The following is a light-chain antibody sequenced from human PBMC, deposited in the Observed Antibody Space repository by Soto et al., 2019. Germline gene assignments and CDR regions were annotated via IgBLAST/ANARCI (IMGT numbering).Light chain of an antibody. Sequence: EIVVTQFPATLSESPGERVTLSCRASQSVSTNLAWYQQRPGEAPRLLIFDASARAVDIPGRFSGSGSGTELTLTISSLQTEDFAVYFCHSYDKWPPGAFGQGTKVDIK. CDR1: QSVSTN. V-gene: IGKV3D-15*01. J-gene: IGKJ1*01. CDR3: HSYDKWPPGA. CDR2: DAS.